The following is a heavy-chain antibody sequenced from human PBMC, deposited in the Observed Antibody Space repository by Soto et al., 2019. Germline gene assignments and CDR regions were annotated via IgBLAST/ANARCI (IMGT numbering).Heavy chain of an antibody. CDR1: GCAFISYD. CDR3: AKGQATYGIPFDY. D-gene: IGHD2-8*01. Sequence: PGGSLRLACVSSGCAFISYDMHWIRQAPGRGLDWVSVISYDGSNHYQADSVKGRFTISRDNPMSTLYLQMNSLRADDTAVYYCAKGQATYGIPFDYWGQGTLVTVSS. CDR2: ISYDGSNH. V-gene: IGHV3-30*18. J-gene: IGHJ4*02.